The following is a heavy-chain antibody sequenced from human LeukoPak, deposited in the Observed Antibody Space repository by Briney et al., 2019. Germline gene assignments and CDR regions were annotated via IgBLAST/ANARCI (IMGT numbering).Heavy chain of an antibody. CDR1: NGSMTNYF. CDR2: IWHNGSP. Sequence: PSENLSLTCYVSNGSMTNYFWSWIRQPPGKGLEFLGFIWHNGSPSYNPSLTSRLTMSVDTSRTHFSMKLTAVTAADAAVYYCARVASGWYEVDWWGHGTLVTVSS. D-gene: IGHD6-19*01. J-gene: IGHJ4*01. V-gene: IGHV4-59*12. CDR3: ARVASGWYEVDW.